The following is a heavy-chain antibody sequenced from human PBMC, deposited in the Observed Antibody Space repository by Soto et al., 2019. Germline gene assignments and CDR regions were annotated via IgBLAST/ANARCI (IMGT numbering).Heavy chain of an antibody. J-gene: IGHJ4*02. D-gene: IGHD6-19*01. V-gene: IGHV6-1*01. CDR2: TYYRSKWYN. CDR1: GDSVSSNSAA. Sequence: QSQTLSLTCAISGDSVSSNSAAWNWIRQSPSRGLEWLGRTYYRSKWYNDYAVSVKSRITINPDTSKNQFSLQLNSVTPEDTAVYYCARDPLFSIAVAGTGFGYWGQGTLVTVSS. CDR3: ARDPLFSIAVAGTGFGY.